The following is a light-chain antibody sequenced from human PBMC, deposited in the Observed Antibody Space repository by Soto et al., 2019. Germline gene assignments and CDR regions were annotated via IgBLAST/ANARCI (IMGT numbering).Light chain of an antibody. J-gene: IGKJ4*01. CDR1: QSISNY. V-gene: IGKV1-39*01. Sequence: DMEMTQSPSSLSASVGDRVTITCRASQSISNYLNWYQHKPGKVPKLLIYAASSLQSGVPTRFSGSGSGTHFTLTINSLQLEDFATYYCQQSYGTPLTFGGGTKIEIK. CDR2: AAS. CDR3: QQSYGTPLT.